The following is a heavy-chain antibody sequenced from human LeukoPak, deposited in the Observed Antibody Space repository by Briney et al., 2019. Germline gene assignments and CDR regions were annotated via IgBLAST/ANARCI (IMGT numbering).Heavy chain of an antibody. Sequence: SETLSLTCTVSGGSISSYYWSWIRQPPGKGLEWIGYIYYSGSTNYNPSLKSRVTISVDTSKNQFSLKLSSVTAADTAVYYCARVMNIRPPGSYYFDYWGQGTLVNVSS. CDR2: IYYSGST. CDR3: ARVMNIRPPGSYYFDY. V-gene: IGHV4-59*01. D-gene: IGHD1-14*01. CDR1: GGSISSYY. J-gene: IGHJ4*02.